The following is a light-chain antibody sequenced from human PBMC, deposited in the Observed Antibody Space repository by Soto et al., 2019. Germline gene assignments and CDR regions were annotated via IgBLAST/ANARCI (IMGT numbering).Light chain of an antibody. J-gene: IGKJ4*01. Sequence: EIVLTQSPGTLSLSPGERATLSCRASQTVRNNFLAWYQQKPGQAPRLLIHDASSRATGIPDRFSGSGSATDFTLTIARLEPEDFAVYYCQQSSTSPLTFGGGTKVEIK. CDR2: DAS. CDR3: QQSSTSPLT. V-gene: IGKV3-20*01. CDR1: QTVRNNF.